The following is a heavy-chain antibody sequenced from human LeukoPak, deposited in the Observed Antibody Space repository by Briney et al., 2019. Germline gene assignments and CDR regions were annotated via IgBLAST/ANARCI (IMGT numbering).Heavy chain of an antibody. J-gene: IGHJ3*02. CDR1: GYTFTGYY. D-gene: IGHD1-26*01. CDR3: ARETVGANSNAFDI. CDR2: INPNSGGT. Sequence: ASVKVSCKASGYTFTGYYMHWVRQAPGQGLEWMGWINPNSGGTNYAQKFQGRVTMTRDTSISTAYMELSRLRSDDTAVYYCARETVGANSNAFDIWGQGTMVTVSS. V-gene: IGHV1-2*02.